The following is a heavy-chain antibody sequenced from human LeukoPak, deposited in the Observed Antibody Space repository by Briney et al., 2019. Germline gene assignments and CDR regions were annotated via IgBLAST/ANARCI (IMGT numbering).Heavy chain of an antibody. V-gene: IGHV3-23*01. Sequence: GGSLRLSCAASGFPFSSYGMNWVRQAPGKGLEWVSVISGSAGNTYYADSVKGRFTISRDNTKNTVYLQMNSLRAEDTAVYYCAKAGSNWYPYYFDFWGQGTLVTVSS. CDR1: GFPFSSYG. CDR2: ISGSAGNT. J-gene: IGHJ4*02. D-gene: IGHD6-13*01. CDR3: AKAGSNWYPYYFDF.